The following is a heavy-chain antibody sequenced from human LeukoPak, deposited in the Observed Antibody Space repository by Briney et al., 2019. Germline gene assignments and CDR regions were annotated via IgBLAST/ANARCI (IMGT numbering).Heavy chain of an antibody. CDR2: ISDDGGNL. Sequence: GGSPRLSCTTSGITFSNYGMHWARQAPGKGLEWVAVISDDGGNLHYANSVKGRFTISRDNSNNTLILHMNSLRAEDTAVYYCGKGPGYSVYDNLPHHWGQGTLVIVSS. CDR3: GKGPGYSVYDNLPHH. J-gene: IGHJ5*02. CDR1: GITFSNYG. V-gene: IGHV3-30*18. D-gene: IGHD5/OR15-5a*01.